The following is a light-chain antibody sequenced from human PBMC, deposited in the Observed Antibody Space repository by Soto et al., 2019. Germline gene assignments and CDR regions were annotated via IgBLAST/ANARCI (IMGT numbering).Light chain of an antibody. CDR2: DAS. Sequence: DIQMTQSPSSLSASVGDRVTITCQASQDISNYLNWYQQKPGKAPKLLIYDASNLETGVPSRFSGSGSGTDFTLPISSLQPEDIATYYCRQYDNLPPFTFGPGTKVDIK. CDR1: QDISNY. CDR3: RQYDNLPPFT. J-gene: IGKJ3*01. V-gene: IGKV1-33*01.